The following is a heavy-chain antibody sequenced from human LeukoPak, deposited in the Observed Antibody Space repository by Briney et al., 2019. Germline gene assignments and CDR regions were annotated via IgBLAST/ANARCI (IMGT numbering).Heavy chain of an antibody. CDR2: ISGSGAST. Sequence: PGGSLRLSCVASGFTFRNFAMTWVRQAPGKGLEWVSGISGSGASTYYADSVKGRFTISRDNSKNTVFLQMNSLRAEDLATYYCAKGRSLTTRDYFDYWGQGTLVTVSS. J-gene: IGHJ4*02. D-gene: IGHD1-1*01. CDR1: GFTFRNFA. CDR3: AKGRSLTTRDYFDY. V-gene: IGHV3-23*01.